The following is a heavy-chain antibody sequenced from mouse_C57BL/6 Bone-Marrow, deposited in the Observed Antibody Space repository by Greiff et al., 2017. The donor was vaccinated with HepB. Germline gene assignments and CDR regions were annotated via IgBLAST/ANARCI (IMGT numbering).Heavy chain of an antibody. V-gene: IGHV1-77*01. J-gene: IGHJ4*01. D-gene: IGHD1-1*02. CDR1: GYTFTDYY. CDR2: IGPGSGST. Sequence: VQLQQSGAELVKPGASVKISCKASGYTFTDYYINWVKQRPGQGLEWIGKIGPGSGSTYYNEKFKGKATLTADKSSSTAYMQLSSLTSEDSAVYFCAAMGVRDYYAMDYWGQGTSVTVSS. CDR3: AAMGVRDYYAMDY.